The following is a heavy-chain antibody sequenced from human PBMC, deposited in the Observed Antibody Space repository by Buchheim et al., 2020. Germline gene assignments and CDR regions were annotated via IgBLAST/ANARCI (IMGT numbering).Heavy chain of an antibody. V-gene: IGHV4-59*08. CDR1: GGSISSYY. Sequence: QVQLQESGPGLVKPSETLSLTCTVSGGSISSYYWSWIRQPPGKGLEWIGYIYYSGSTNYNPSLKSRVTISVDTSKNQFSLKLRSVTAADTAVYYCARQGDSSGWYPFDYWGQGTL. CDR3: ARQGDSSGWYPFDY. J-gene: IGHJ4*02. D-gene: IGHD6-19*01. CDR2: IYYSGST.